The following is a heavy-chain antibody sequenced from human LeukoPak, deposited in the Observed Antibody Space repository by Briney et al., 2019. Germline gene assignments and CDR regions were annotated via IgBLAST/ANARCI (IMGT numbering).Heavy chain of an antibody. CDR1: RYTLTGYY. J-gene: IGHJ5*02. Sequence: ASVKVSCKASRYTLTGYYMHWVRQAPGQGLEWMGWINPNSGGTNYAQKFQGRVTMTRDTSISTAYMELSRLRSDDTAVYYGARGASSGYYYLWGQGTLVTVSS. V-gene: IGHV1-2*02. CDR3: ARGASSGYYYL. CDR2: INPNSGGT. D-gene: IGHD3-22*01.